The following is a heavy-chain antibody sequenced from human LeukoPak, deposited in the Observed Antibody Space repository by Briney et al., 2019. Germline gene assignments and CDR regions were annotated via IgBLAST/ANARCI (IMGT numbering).Heavy chain of an antibody. CDR1: GGSFSGYY. Sequence: SETLSLTCAVYGGSFSGYYWSWIRQPPGKGLEWIGYIYYSGSTNYNPSLKSRVTISVDTSKNQFSLKLSSVTAADTAVYYCARMATIEEYYYMDVWGKGTTVTVSS. CDR2: IYYSGST. CDR3: ARMATIEEYYYMDV. D-gene: IGHD5-24*01. V-gene: IGHV4-59*01. J-gene: IGHJ6*03.